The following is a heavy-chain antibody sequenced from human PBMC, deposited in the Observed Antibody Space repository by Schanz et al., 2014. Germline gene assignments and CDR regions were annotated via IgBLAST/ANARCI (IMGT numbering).Heavy chain of an antibody. CDR3: VSSGSYSSYAF. D-gene: IGHD3-10*01. CDR2: IKEDGSVK. Sequence: VHLMESGGGVVQPGRSLRLSCAASGFTFSGNAMHWVRQAPGKGLEWVANIKEDGSVKDYVDSVKGRFTISRDNAKNSLYLQMTSLRAEDTAVYHCVSSGSYSSYAFWGQGTLVTVSS. V-gene: IGHV3-7*01. CDR1: GFTFSGNA. J-gene: IGHJ4*02.